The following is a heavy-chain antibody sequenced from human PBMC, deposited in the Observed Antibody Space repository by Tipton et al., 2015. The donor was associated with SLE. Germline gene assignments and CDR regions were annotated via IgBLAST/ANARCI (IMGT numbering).Heavy chain of an antibody. CDR2: IYYNVISRRT. J-gene: IGHJ4*02. CDR3: AREGVGSPAY. CDR1: GGSISHYY. Sequence: TLSLTCSVSGGSISHYYWSWIRQPPGKGLEWIGYIYYNVISRRTNYNPSLRSRAAMSVDTSKSHFSLKLTSVTAADTAVYYCAREGVGSPAYWGQGTLVTVS. D-gene: IGHD4-23*01. V-gene: IGHV4-59*12.